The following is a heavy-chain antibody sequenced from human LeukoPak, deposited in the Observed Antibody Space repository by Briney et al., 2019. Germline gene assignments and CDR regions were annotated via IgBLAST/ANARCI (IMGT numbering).Heavy chain of an antibody. V-gene: IGHV4-61*03. CDR1: GYSISSGYY. D-gene: IGHD1-26*01. J-gene: IGHJ5*02. CDR3: ARDPYSSSYYASFDP. Sequence: PSETLSLTCTVSGYSISSGYYWHWIRQPPGKALEWIGYIYYSGSTAYNPSLKSRITMSVDTSKNRFSLNMWSVTAADTAVYYCARDPYSSSYYASFDPWGQGTLVTVSS. CDR2: IYYSGST.